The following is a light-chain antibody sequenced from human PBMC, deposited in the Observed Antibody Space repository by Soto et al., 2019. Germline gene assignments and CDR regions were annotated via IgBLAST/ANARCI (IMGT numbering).Light chain of an antibody. CDR1: QSVSSY. V-gene: IGKV3-11*01. CDR3: QQRSNWPT. Sequence: EIVSTQSPATLSLSPGERATLSCRASQSVSSYLAWYQQKPGQAPRLLIYDASNRATGIPARFSGSGSGTDFTLTISSLEPEDFAVYYCQQRSNWPTVGQGTKGDIK. CDR2: DAS. J-gene: IGKJ1*01.